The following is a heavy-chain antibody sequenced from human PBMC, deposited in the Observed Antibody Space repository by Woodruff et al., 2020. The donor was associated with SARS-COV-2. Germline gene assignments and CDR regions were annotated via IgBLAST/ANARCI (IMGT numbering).Heavy chain of an antibody. CDR3: ARGNGQLYFERFDY. J-gene: IGHJ4*02. CDR2: INIHSGDT. V-gene: IGHV1-8*01. D-gene: IGHD3-3*01. Sequence: PGQGLEWMGWINIHSGDTGYAQKFQGRVTMARDTSKSTAYMELSSLTSEDTAVYYCARGNGQLYFERFDYWGQGTL.